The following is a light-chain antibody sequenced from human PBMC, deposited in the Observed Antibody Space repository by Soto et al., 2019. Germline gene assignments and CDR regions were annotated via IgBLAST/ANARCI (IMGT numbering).Light chain of an antibody. J-gene: IGLJ2*01. V-gene: IGLV4-69*01. CDR3: QTWGTGIHVV. CDR1: SGHSSYA. CDR2: LNSDGSH. Sequence: QSVLTQSPSASASLGASVKLTCTLSSGHSSYAIAWHQQQPEKGPRYLMKLNSDGSHSKGDGIPDRFSGSSSGAERYLTNSSLQSEDEADYYCQTWGTGIHVVFGGGTKLPVL.